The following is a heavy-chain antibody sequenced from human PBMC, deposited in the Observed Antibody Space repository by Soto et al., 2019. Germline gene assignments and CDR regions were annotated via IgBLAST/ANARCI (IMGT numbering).Heavy chain of an antibody. CDR2: ISYDGSNK. D-gene: IGHD3-22*01. J-gene: IGHJ4*02. Sequence: HPGGSLRLSCAASGFTFSSYAIHWVRQAPGKGLEWVAVISYDGSNKYYADSVKGRFTISRDNSKNTLYLQMNSLRAEDTAVYYCARVGNKYYYDSSGYYYFPNYFDYWGQGTLVTVSS. V-gene: IGHV3-30-3*01. CDR3: ARVGNKYYYDSSGYYYFPNYFDY. CDR1: GFTFSSYA.